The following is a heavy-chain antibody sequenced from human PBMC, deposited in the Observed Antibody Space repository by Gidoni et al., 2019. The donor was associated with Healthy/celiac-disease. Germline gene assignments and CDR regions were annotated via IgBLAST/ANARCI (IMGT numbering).Heavy chain of an antibody. CDR3: AKTGANYYYGMDV. Sequence: EVQLVASGGGLVQPGRSLRLSCAASGFTFDAYAMHLVRQAPGKGLEWVSGISWNSGSIGYADSVKGRFTISRDNAKNSLYLQMYSLRAEDTALYYCAKTGANYYYGMDVWGQGATVTVSS. CDR2: ISWNSGSI. V-gene: IGHV3-9*01. CDR1: GFTFDAYA. J-gene: IGHJ6*02. D-gene: IGHD3-10*01.